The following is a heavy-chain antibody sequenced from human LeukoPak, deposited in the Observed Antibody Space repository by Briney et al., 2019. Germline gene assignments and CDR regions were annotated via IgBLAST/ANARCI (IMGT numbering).Heavy chain of an antibody. V-gene: IGHV4-59*08. J-gene: IGHJ4*02. D-gene: IGHD1-26*01. CDR1: GGSISSYY. CDR2: IYYSGST. Sequence: SETLSLTCTVSGGSISSYYWSWIRQPPGKGLEWIGDIYYSGSTNYNPSLKSRVTIPVDTSKNQFSLRLSSVTAADTAVYYSARLASGSYGPLTPFDYWGRGTLVTVSS. CDR3: ARLASGSYGPLTPFDY.